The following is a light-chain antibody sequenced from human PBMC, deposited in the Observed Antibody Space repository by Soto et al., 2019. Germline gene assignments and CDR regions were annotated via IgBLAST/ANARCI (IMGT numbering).Light chain of an antibody. CDR1: QSIIYY. CDR2: DVS. V-gene: IGKV3-11*01. CDR3: QQYNNWPFS. Sequence: EIVLTQSPATLSLSPGDRATLSCRASQSIIYYLAWYQHKSGQSPRLLIYDVSHRATGVPARFSGTGSETDFTLTISGLQSEDSAVYFCQQYNNWPFSFGQGTRLEIK. J-gene: IGKJ5*01.